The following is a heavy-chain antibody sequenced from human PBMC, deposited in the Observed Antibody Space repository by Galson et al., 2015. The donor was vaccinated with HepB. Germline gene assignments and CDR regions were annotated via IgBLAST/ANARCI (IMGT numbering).Heavy chain of an antibody. CDR3: ARRLGYCSSTSCSLFDY. J-gene: IGHJ4*02. CDR1: GYSFTSYW. Sequence: QSGAEVKKPGESLRISCKGSGYSFTSYWINWVRQMPGKGLEWMGIIYPGDSDTRYSPSFQGQVTISADKSISTAYLQWSSLKASDTAMYYCARRLGYCSSTSCSLFDYWGQGTLVTVSS. D-gene: IGHD2-2*01. V-gene: IGHV5-51*01. CDR2: IYPGDSDT.